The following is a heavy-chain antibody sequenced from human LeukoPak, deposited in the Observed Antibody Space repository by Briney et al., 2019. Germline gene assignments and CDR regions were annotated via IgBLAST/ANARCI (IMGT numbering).Heavy chain of an antibody. CDR3: ARDRYCSGGSCYGDLDY. CDR2: IYYSGST. V-gene: IGHV4-39*07. J-gene: IGHJ4*02. CDR1: GGSISSSSYY. D-gene: IGHD2-15*01. Sequence: NPSETLSLTCTVSGGSISSSSYYWGWIRQPPGKGLEWIGSIYYSGSTYYNPSLKSRVTISVDTSKNQFSLKLSSVTAADTAVYYCARDRYCSGGSCYGDLDYWGQGTLVTVSS.